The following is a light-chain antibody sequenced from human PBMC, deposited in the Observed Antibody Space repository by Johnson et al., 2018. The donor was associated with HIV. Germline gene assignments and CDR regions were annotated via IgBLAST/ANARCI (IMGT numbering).Light chain of an antibody. V-gene: IGLV1-51*01. CDR2: DNN. CDR1: SSNIGNNY. J-gene: IGLJ1*01. CDR3: ATWESSLRTGF. Sequence: QSILTQPPSVSAAPGQKVTISCSGSSSNIGNNYVSWYQQLPGTAPKLLIYDNNKRPSGIPDRFSGSKSGTSATLGITGLQTGDEADYYCATWESSLRTGFCGTGTKVTV.